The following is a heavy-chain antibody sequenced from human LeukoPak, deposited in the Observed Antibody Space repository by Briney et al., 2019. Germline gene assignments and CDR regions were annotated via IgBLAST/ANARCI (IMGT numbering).Heavy chain of an antibody. V-gene: IGHV3-66*01. J-gene: IGHJ4*02. CDR3: ARDLGFGELSLDY. CDR1: GFTVSSNY. Sequence: GGSLRLSCAASGFTVSSNYMSWVRQAPGKGLEWVSVIYSGGSTYYADSVKGRFTISRDNSKNTLYLQMNSLRAEDTAVYYCARDLGFGELSLDYWGQGTLVTVSS. CDR2: IYSGGST. D-gene: IGHD3-10*01.